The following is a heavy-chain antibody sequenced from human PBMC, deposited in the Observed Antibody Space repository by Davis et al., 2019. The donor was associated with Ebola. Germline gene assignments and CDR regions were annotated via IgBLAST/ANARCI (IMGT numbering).Heavy chain of an antibody. Sequence: PSETLSLTCTVSGGSISSYYWSWIRQPPGKGLEWIGYIYYSGSTNYNPSLKSRVTISVDTSKNQFSLKLSSVTAADTAFYYCARLPTRPWLQFRDYWGQGTLVTVSS. J-gene: IGHJ4*02. CDR2: IYYSGST. CDR3: ARLPTRPWLQFRDY. CDR1: GGSISSYY. V-gene: IGHV4-59*12. D-gene: IGHD5-24*01.